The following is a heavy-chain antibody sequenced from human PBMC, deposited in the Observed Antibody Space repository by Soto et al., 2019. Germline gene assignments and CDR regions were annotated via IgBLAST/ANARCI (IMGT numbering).Heavy chain of an antibody. CDR2: IFSNDEK. Sequence: VSGPTLVNPTETLTLTCTVSGSSISNRRMGVSWIRQPPGRALEWLAHIFSNDEKSYNTSLKSRLTISKDTSKSQVVLRMTNMDPVDTATYYCARIDHSRVIWSQGTLVTVSS. V-gene: IGHV2-26*01. CDR1: GSSISNRRMG. J-gene: IGHJ4*02. CDR3: ARIDHSRVI.